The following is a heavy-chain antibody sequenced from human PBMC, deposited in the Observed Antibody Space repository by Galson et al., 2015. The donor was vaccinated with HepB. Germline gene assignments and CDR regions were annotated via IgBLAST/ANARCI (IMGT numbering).Heavy chain of an antibody. V-gene: IGHV5-51*01. J-gene: IGHJ3*02. D-gene: IGHD5-12*01. CDR3: ARRNVSRSQEYSDDHLDALDI. CDR2: IFPGGSET. CDR1: GYSFTNYW. Sequence: QSGAEVKKPGESLKISCQGSGYSFTNYWIGWVRQMPGKGLEWMGIIFPGGSETRYSPSFQGHVTISADKSISTAYLQWSSLKASDTAMYYCARRNVSRSQEYSDDHLDALDIWGHGTMVTVSS.